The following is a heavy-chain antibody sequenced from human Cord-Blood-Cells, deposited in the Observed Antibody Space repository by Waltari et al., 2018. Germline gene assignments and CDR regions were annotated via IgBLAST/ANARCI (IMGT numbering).Heavy chain of an antibody. Sequence: EVQLVESGGGLVQPGGSLRLSCAASGFTFSSYWMHWVRQAPGKGRVWVSRINSDGSSTSYADSVKGRFTISRDNAKNTLYLQMNSLRAEDTAVYYCARIHTPFLTSSWYDYWGQGTLVTVSS. CDR2: INSDGSST. V-gene: IGHV3-74*01. J-gene: IGHJ4*02. D-gene: IGHD6-13*01. CDR1: GFTFSSYW. CDR3: ARIHTPFLTSSWYDY.